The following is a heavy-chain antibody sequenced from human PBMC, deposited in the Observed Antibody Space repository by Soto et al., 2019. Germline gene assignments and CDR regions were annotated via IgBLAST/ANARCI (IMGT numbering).Heavy chain of an antibody. CDR3: ARVGYCSSTSCRPFDY. J-gene: IGHJ4*02. CDR2: IYYSGST. CDR1: GGSISSYY. Sequence: SETLPLTCTVSGGSISSYYWSWIRQPPGKGLEWIGYIYYSGSTNYNPSLKSRVTISVDTSKNQFSLKLSSVTAADTAVYYCARVGYCSSTSCRPFDYWGQGTLVTVSS. D-gene: IGHD2-2*01. V-gene: IGHV4-59*01.